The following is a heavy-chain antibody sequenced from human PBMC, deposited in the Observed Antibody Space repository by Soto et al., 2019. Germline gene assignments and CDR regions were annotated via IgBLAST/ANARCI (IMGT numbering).Heavy chain of an antibody. CDR1: GFTVSSNY. CDR2: IYSGGST. V-gene: IGHV3-53*01. J-gene: IGHJ5*02. D-gene: IGHD5-12*01. Sequence: EVQLVESGGGLIQPGGSLRLSCAASGFTVSSNYMSWVRQAPGKGLEWVSVIYSGGSTYYADSVKGRFTISRDNSKNTLYLQMNSLRAEDTAVYYCARVGYYGGYGGAFWFDPWGQGTLVTVSS. CDR3: ARVGYYGGYGGAFWFDP.